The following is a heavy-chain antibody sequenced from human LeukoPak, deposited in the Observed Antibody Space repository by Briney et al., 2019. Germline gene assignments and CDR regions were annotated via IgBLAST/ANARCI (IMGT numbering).Heavy chain of an antibody. Sequence: PGGSLRLSCAASGFTFSGFWMHWVRQAPGKGLVWVSCISFDGSDATYADSVKGRFTISRDNAKNTLHLQMDSLTVEDTAVYYCAKDQYRVDTAMVTGGAFDIWGQGTMVTVSS. CDR1: GFTFSGFW. CDR2: ISFDGSDA. D-gene: IGHD5-18*01. J-gene: IGHJ3*02. V-gene: IGHV3-74*01. CDR3: AKDQYRVDTAMVTGGAFDI.